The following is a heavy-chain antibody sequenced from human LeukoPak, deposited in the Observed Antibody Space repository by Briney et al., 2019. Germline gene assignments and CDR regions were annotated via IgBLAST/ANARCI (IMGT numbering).Heavy chain of an antibody. D-gene: IGHD3-3*01. V-gene: IGHV3-23*01. CDR2: ISGSGGST. CDR1: GFTFSSYA. Sequence: PGGSLRLSCAASGFTFSSYAMSWVRQAPGKGLEWVSAISGSGGSTYYADSVKGRFTISRDNSKNTLYLQMNSLRAEDTAVYYCAKVPGEITMPYYYGMDVWGKGTTVTVSS. CDR3: AKVPGEITMPYYYGMDV. J-gene: IGHJ6*04.